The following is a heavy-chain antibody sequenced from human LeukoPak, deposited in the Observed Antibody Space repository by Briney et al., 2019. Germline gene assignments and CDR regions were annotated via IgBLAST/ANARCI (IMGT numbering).Heavy chain of an antibody. Sequence: PPETLSLTCAVSGGSLSIYYWSWIRQPPGEGLEWIGYIYYSGSTNYNPSPKSRVTISVDTSKNQFSLKLSSVTAADTAVYYCARDGPYSSSSDYYYYYYMDVWGKGTTVTVSS. CDR3: ARDGPYSSSSDYYYYYYMDV. D-gene: IGHD6-6*01. J-gene: IGHJ6*03. V-gene: IGHV4-59*01. CDR2: IYYSGST. CDR1: GGSLSIYY.